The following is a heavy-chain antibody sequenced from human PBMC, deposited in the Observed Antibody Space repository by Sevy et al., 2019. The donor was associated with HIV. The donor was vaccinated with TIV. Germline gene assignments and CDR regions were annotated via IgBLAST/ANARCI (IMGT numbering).Heavy chain of an antibody. CDR2: LKSDVYGGTV. CDR1: GFTFGDYC. Sequence: GGSLRLSCTASGFTFGDYCMSWVRQAPGKGLEWVAFLKSDVYGGTVDHAGSVRGRFFISSDDSKTIAYLQMNYLKTEDTGVYYCTRWKAAQSIFDYWGQGALVTVSS. D-gene: IGHD6-13*01. V-gene: IGHV3-49*04. J-gene: IGHJ4*02. CDR3: TRWKAAQSIFDY.